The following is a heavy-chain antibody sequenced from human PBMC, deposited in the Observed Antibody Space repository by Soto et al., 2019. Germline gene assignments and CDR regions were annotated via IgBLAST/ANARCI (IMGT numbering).Heavy chain of an antibody. V-gene: IGHV1-3*01. CDR2: TNAANGDT. CDR3: VRRHVSATGIDWFDP. D-gene: IGHD6-13*01. CDR1: GYTFTSYG. Sequence: ASVKVSCKASGYTFTSYGIHWVRQAPGQRLEWMGWTNAANGDTKYSPKFQGRVTITRDTSASTAYMELSSLRSEDTAVYYCVRRHVSATGIDWFDPWGQGTLVTVSS. J-gene: IGHJ5*02.